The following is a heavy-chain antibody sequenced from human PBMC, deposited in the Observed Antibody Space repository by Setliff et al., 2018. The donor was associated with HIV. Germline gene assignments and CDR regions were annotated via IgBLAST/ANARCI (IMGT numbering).Heavy chain of an antibody. Sequence: GSLRLSCSASGFSFNNYAMSWVRQAPGKGLEWVSGSGRSGIITEYADSVKGRFTISRDNSKNTLYLQMNSLRAEDTAIYYCAKNDAGGISITYFDYWGQGALVTV. V-gene: IGHV3-23*01. J-gene: IGHJ4*02. CDR1: GFSFNNYA. CDR3: AKNDAGGISITYFDY. D-gene: IGHD3-10*01. CDR2: SGRSGIIT.